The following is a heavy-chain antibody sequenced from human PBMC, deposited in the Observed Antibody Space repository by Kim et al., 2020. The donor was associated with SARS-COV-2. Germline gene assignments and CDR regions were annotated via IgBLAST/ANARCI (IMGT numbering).Heavy chain of an antibody. J-gene: IGHJ5*02. V-gene: IGHV4-61*01. D-gene: IGHD6-25*01. CDR3: ASVSFSGFFVILGDFDP. CDR2: VYHTGSA. CDR1: GDSVSSITHF. Sequence: SETLSLTCTVSGDSVSSITHFWSWLRQTPGKHLQWIGYVYHTGSATYNPSLESRVTLSVDTSRSQFSLTLKSVTAADTAVYYCASVSFSGFFVILGDFDP.